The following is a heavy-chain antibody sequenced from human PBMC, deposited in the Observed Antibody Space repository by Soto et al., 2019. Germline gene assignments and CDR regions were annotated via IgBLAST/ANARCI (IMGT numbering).Heavy chain of an antibody. V-gene: IGHV1-69*01. CDR2: ITPIFDIT. Sequence: QVQLVQSGAEVKKPGSSVKVSCKASGGTFRSYSISWVRQAPGQGLEWMGGITPIFDITNYAQKFQGRLTITADESTSTAYMELSSLGSDDTAVYYCARPDEGGYSSNHHYYYALDVWGQGTTVTV. CDR3: ARPDEGGYSSNHHYYYALDV. J-gene: IGHJ6*02. CDR1: GGTFRSYS. D-gene: IGHD3-22*01.